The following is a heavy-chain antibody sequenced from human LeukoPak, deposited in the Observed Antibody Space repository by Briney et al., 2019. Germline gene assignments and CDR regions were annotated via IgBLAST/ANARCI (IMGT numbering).Heavy chain of an antibody. CDR1: GYTFTSYA. CDR2: INAGNGNT. V-gene: IGHV1-3*01. Sequence: GASVKVSCKASGYTFTSYAMHWVRQAPGQRLEWMGWINAGNGNTKYSQKFQGRVTITRDTSASTAYMELSGLRSEDTAVYYCARDRGAAGPRWYFDYWGQGTLVTVSS. D-gene: IGHD6-13*01. J-gene: IGHJ4*02. CDR3: ARDRGAAGPRWYFDY.